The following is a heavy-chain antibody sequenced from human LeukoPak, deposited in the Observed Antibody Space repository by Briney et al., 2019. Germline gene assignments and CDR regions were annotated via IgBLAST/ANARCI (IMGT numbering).Heavy chain of an antibody. J-gene: IGHJ5*02. CDR2: IKQDGSEK. D-gene: IGHD6-13*01. CDR3: ARPYSSSWYNWFDP. Sequence: GGSLRLSCAASGFTFSNYNMNWVRQAPGKGLEWVPSIKQDGSEKYYVDSVKGRFTISRDNAQNSLYLQMNSLRADDTAVYYCARPYSSSWYNWFDPWGQGTLVTVSS. V-gene: IGHV3-7*04. CDR1: GFTFSNYN.